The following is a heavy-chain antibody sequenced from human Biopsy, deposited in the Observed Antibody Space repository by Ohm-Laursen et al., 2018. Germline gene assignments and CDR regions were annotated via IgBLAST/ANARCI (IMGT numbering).Heavy chain of an antibody. D-gene: IGHD3-10*01. V-gene: IGHV3-23*01. CDR1: GFIFSTYT. J-gene: IGHJ3*01. CDR2: ISVNGHNI. Sequence: SLRLSCAASGFIFSTYTMNWVRQAPGEGLECVSIISVNGHNINYADSVRGRFTTSRDNAENTLYLQMNSLRVDDTAIYYCVKGFGFFSDTGSWGHGTLVTVSS. CDR3: VKGFGFFSDTGS.